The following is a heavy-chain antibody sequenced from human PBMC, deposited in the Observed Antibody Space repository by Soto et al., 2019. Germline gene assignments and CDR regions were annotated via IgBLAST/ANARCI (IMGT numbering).Heavy chain of an antibody. D-gene: IGHD6-19*01. V-gene: IGHV1-69*13. CDR2: IIPIFGTA. Sequence: VASVKVSGKASGGTFSSYAISWVRQAPGQGLEWMGGIIPIFGTANYAQKFQGRVTITADESTSTAYMELSSLRSEDTAVYYCARDHPVAGHVWGQGTLVTVSS. CDR1: GGTFSSYA. J-gene: IGHJ4*02. CDR3: ARDHPVAGHV.